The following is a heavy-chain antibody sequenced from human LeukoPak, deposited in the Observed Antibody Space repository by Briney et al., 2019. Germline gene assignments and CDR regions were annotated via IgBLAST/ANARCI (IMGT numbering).Heavy chain of an antibody. J-gene: IGHJ4*02. Sequence: TSETLSLTCTVSGGSISTYYWSWIRQPPGKGLEWIGYIYYTGSTSYNPSLKSRVTMSLDASKHQFSLELNSVTPADTAVYYCARHRFMVRGVMIDYWGQGTLVTVSS. V-gene: IGHV4-59*01. CDR1: GGSISTYY. D-gene: IGHD3-10*01. CDR2: IYYTGST. CDR3: ARHRFMVRGVMIDY.